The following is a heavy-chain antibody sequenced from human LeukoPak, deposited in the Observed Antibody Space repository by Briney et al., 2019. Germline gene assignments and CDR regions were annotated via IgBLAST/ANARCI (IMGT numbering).Heavy chain of an antibody. V-gene: IGHV3-73*01. CDR2: IRSKANSYAT. D-gene: IGHD3-3*01. J-gene: IGHJ4*02. CDR3: TTDRYYDFWSGYRTRVLVDY. Sequence: GGSLRLSCAASGFTFSGSAMHWVRQASGKGLEWVGRIRSKANSYATAYAASVKGRFTISRDDSKNTAYLQMNSLKTEDTAVYYCTTDRYYDFWSGYRTRVLVDYWGQGTLVTVSS. CDR1: GFTFSGSA.